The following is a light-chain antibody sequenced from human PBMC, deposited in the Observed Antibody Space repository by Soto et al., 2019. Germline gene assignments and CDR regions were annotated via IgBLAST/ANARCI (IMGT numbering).Light chain of an antibody. V-gene: IGKV1-5*01. J-gene: IGKJ2*01. Sequence: DIQMKQSPATLSASVGDRVTISCRASQSINMWLAWYQQKPGKAPKLLIYDASSLESGVPSRFSGSGSGTEFTLSIGSLQPDDFATYYCQKYNSYPHTFGQGTKVDIK. CDR1: QSINMW. CDR3: QKYNSYPHT. CDR2: DAS.